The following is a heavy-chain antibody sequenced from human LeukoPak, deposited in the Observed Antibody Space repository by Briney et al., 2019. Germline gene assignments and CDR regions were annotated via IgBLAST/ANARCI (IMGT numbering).Heavy chain of an antibody. Sequence: ASVKVSCTASGYTFTTYFVHWVRQAPGQGLEWMGIIDPSDGSTSHAQKFQGRVTMTRDTSTSTVYMELSSLRSEDTAVYFCARGSRVVPGVHNVGRTQYYNGMDVWGQGTTVTVSS. CDR1: GYTFTTYF. J-gene: IGHJ6*02. V-gene: IGHV1-46*01. CDR3: ARGSRVVPGVHNVGRTQYYNGMDV. CDR2: IDPSDGST. D-gene: IGHD2-2*01.